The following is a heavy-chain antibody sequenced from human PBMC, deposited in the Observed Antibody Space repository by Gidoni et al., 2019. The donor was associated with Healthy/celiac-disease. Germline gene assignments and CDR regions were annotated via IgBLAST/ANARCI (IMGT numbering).Heavy chain of an antibody. Sequence: QVQLPESGPGLVKPSQTLSLTCTVPGGPISSGSYYWSWIRQPAGKGLEWIGRIYTSGSTNYNPSLKSRVTISVDTSKNQFTLKLSSVTAADTAVYYCARDPGYYDSSGYYPVRAFDIWGQGTMVTVSS. V-gene: IGHV4-61*02. D-gene: IGHD3-22*01. CDR3: ARDPGYYDSSGYYPVRAFDI. J-gene: IGHJ3*02. CDR1: GGPISSGSYY. CDR2: IYTSGST.